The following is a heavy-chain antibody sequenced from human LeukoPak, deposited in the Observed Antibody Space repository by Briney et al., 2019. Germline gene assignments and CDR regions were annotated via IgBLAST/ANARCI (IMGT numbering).Heavy chain of an antibody. Sequence: GGSLRLSCAASGFTIRSNAMSWVRQAPGKGLEWVSTLSGSGGSTFYADSVKGRFTISRDNPKNTLYLQMNSLRAGDTAVYYCAKYTSGWYEDYWGQGTLVTVSS. D-gene: IGHD6-19*01. CDR1: GFTIRSNA. J-gene: IGHJ4*02. CDR2: LSGSGGST. CDR3: AKYTSGWYEDY. V-gene: IGHV3-23*01.